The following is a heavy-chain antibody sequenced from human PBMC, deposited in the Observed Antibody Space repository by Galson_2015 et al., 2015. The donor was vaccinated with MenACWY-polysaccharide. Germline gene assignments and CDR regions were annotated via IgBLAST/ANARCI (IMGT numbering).Heavy chain of an antibody. D-gene: IGHD1-26*01. CDR1: GFPFSSYG. J-gene: IGHJ4*02. CDR2: IRSDGSNK. Sequence: SLRLSCAASGFPFSSYGMHWVRQAPGKGLEWVAFIRSDGSNKYYADSVKGRFTISRDNSKNTLYLHMNRLTADDTASYYCAKDHGRWGQGTLVIVSS. CDR3: AKDHGR. V-gene: IGHV3-30*02.